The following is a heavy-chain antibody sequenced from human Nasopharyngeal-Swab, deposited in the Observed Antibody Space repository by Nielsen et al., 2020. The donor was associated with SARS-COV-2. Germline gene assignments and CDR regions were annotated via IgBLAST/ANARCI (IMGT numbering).Heavy chain of an antibody. Sequence: SETLSLTCTVSGGSISSYYWSWIRQPPGKGLEWIGEINHSGSTNYNPSLKSRVTISVDTSKNQFSLKLSSVTAADTAVYYCATVDYYGSGSYLYKTHYYYGMDVWGQGTTVTVSS. CDR3: ATVDYYGSGSYLYKTHYYYGMDV. CDR2: INHSGST. D-gene: IGHD3-10*01. V-gene: IGHV4-34*01. CDR1: GGSISSYY. J-gene: IGHJ6*02.